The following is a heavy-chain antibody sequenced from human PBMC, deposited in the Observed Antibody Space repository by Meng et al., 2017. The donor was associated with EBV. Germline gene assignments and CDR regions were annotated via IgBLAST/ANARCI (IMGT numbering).Heavy chain of an antibody. CDR3: ARDRWEPKGKGWFDP. CDR1: GGTFSSYA. V-gene: IGHV1-69*06. J-gene: IGHJ5*02. Sequence: VPLGHSGAEGNQPVSSVKASCKASGGTFSSYAISWVRQAPGQGLEWMGGIIPIFGTANYAQKFQGRVTITADKSTSTAYMELSSLRSEDTAVYYCARDRWEPKGKGWFDPWGQGTLVTVSS. D-gene: IGHD1-26*01. CDR2: IIPIFGTA.